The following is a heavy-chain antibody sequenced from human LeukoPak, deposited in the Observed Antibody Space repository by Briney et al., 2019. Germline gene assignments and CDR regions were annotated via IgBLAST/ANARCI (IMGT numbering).Heavy chain of an antibody. Sequence: ASVKVSCKASGYTFTSYDINWVRQATEQGLEWMGWMNPNSGNTGYAQKFQGRVTMTRNTSISTAYMELSSLRSEDTAVYYCARGVAPRTTIFGVVIIRSSRETGWYFDYWGQGTLVTVSS. J-gene: IGHJ4*02. V-gene: IGHV1-8*01. CDR1: GYTFTSYD. CDR3: ARGVAPRTTIFGVVIIRSSRETGWYFDY. D-gene: IGHD3-3*01. CDR2: MNPNSGNT.